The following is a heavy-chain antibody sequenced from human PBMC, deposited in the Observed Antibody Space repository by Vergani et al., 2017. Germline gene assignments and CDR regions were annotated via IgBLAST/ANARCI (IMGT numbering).Heavy chain of an antibody. CDR1: GGSISSSSYY. Sequence: QVQLQESGPGLVKPSETLSLTCTVSGGSISSSSYYWGWIRQPPGKGLEWIGRIYYSGSTYYNPSLKSRVTISVDTSKNPFSLKLSSVTAADTAVYYCARGDGTTGTTGDPWGQGTLVTVSS. D-gene: IGHD1-1*01. J-gene: IGHJ5*02. CDR2: IYYSGST. V-gene: IGHV4-39*01. CDR3: ARGDGTTGTTGDP.